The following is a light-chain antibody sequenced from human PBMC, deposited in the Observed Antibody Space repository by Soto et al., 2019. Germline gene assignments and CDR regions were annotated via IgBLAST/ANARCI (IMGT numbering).Light chain of an antibody. V-gene: IGKV3D-20*02. CDR2: DVS. J-gene: IGKJ5*01. Sequence: DIVLTQSTCTLSWSPGERATLSCRASQSVSSNYLAWYQQKPGQTPKVVIYDVSNRATGIPARFSGSGSGTDFTLTISSLQPEDFATYYCQQSYSTPSITFGQGTRLEIK. CDR3: QQSYSTPSIT. CDR1: QSVSSNY.